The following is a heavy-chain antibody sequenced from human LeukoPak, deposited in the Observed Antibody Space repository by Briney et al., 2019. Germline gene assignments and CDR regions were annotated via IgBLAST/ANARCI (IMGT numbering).Heavy chain of an antibody. V-gene: IGHV3-7*01. CDR1: GFTFSTYW. Sequence: GGSLRLSCAASGFTFSTYWMSWVRQAPGKGLEWVANIKQDGSEKYYVDSVKGRFTISKDNAKNSLFLQMNSLRAEDTAVYYCARDLSRSFSMIRGLIQHREFDFWGQGTLVTVSS. CDR2: IKQDGSEK. D-gene: IGHD3-10*01. J-gene: IGHJ4*02. CDR3: ARDLSRSFSMIRGLIQHREFDF.